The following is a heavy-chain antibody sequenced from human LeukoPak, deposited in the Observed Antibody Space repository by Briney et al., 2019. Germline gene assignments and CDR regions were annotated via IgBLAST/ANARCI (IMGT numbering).Heavy chain of an antibody. CDR1: GFTFSSYG. D-gene: IGHD6-19*01. V-gene: IGHV3-33*06. J-gene: IGHJ6*02. Sequence: GGSLRLSCTASGFTFSSYGMHWVRQAPGKGLEWVAVIWFDGSNKYYADSVEGRLTISRDNSKSTLYLQMNSLRAEDTAVYYCAKAVAATGHYYFGMDVWGQGTRSPSP. CDR2: IWFDGSNK. CDR3: AKAVAATGHYYFGMDV.